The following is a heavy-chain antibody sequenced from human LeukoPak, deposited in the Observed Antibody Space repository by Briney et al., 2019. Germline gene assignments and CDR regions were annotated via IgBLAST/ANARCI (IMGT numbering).Heavy chain of an antibody. D-gene: IGHD2-15*01. CDR1: GGSFSGYY. J-gene: IGHJ5*02. V-gene: IGHV4-34*01. CDR2: INHSGST. Sequence: SETLSLTCAVYGGSFSGYYWSWIRQPPGKGLEWIGEINHSGSTNYNPSLKSRVTISVDTSKNQFSLKLSSVTAADTAVYYCARDRVVAADTAGFDPWGQGTLVTVSS. CDR3: ARDRVVAADTAGFDP.